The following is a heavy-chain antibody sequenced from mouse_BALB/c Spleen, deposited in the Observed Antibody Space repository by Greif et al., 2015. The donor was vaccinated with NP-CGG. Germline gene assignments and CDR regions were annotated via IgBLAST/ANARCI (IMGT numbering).Heavy chain of an antibody. J-gene: IGHJ3*01. Sequence: EVKLVESGGDLVKPGGSLKLSCAASGFTFSSYGMSWVRQTPDKRLEWVATISSGGSYTYYPDSVKGRFTISRDNAKNTLYLQMSSLRSEDTAMYYCARQGDDGILFAYWGQGTLVTVSA. CDR2: ISSGGSYT. CDR1: GFTFSSYG. V-gene: IGHV5-6*01. D-gene: IGHD2-3*01. CDR3: ARQGDDGILFAY.